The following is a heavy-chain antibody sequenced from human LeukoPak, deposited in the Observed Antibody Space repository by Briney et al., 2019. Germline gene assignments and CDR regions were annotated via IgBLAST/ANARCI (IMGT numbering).Heavy chain of an antibody. J-gene: IGHJ5*02. Sequence: GGPLRLSCAASGFTFSSYAMSWVRQAPGKGLEWVSAISGGGGSTYYGDSVKGRFTISRDNSKNTLYLEMNSLRAEDTAVYYCAKGSGFMVLGVIKYPFDPWGQGTLVTVSS. V-gene: IGHV3-23*01. CDR3: AKGSGFMVLGVIKYPFDP. CDR2: ISGGGGST. CDR1: GFTFSSYA. D-gene: IGHD3-10*01.